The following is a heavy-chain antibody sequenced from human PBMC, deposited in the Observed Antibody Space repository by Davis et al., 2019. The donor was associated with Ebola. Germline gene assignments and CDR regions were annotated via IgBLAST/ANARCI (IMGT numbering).Heavy chain of an antibody. J-gene: IGHJ4*02. CDR1: GFTFSDHY. V-gene: IGHV3-11*04. CDR3: ARETSTGWLAQGY. D-gene: IGHD3-22*01. Sequence: GGSLRLSCAASGFTFSDHYMSWIRQAPGKGLEWVSYISSSSSTIYYADSVKGRFTISRDNAKNSLYLQMNSLRDEDTAVYYCARETSTGWLAQGYWGQGTLVTVSS. CDR2: ISSSSSTI.